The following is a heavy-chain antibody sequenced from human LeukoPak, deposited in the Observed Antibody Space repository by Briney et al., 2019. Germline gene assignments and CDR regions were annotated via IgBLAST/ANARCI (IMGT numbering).Heavy chain of an antibody. CDR1: GYSFTSYW. J-gene: IGHJ4*02. V-gene: IGHV5-51*01. Sequence: GESLQISCQGSGYSFTSYWIGWVRQMPGKGLEWMGIIYPGDSDTRYSPSFQGQVTISADKSIRTAYLQWSSLKASDTAMYYCARRSVMEWELFDYWGQGTLVTVSS. CDR3: ARRSVMEWELFDY. D-gene: IGHD1-26*01. CDR2: IYPGDSDT.